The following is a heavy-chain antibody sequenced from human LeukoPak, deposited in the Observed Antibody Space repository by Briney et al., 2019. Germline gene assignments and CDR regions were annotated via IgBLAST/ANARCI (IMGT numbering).Heavy chain of an antibody. CDR3: AREHYYDTSGYYRDFDY. J-gene: IGHJ4*02. V-gene: IGHV3-30*03. D-gene: IGHD3-22*01. CDR2: ISYDGSNK. Sequence: GGSLRLSCAASGFTFSSYGMHWVRQAPGKGLEWVAVISYDGSNKYYADSVKGRFTVSRDNSKNTLYLQMDGLRAEDTAVYYCAREHYYDTSGYYRDFDYWGQGTLVTVSS. CDR1: GFTFSSYG.